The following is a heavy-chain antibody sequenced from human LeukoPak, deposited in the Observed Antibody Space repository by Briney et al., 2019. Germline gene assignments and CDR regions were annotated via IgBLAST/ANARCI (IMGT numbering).Heavy chain of an antibody. CDR1: GGSNSSYY. J-gene: IGHJ4*02. V-gene: IGHV4-59*08. CDR3: ARHDYETLYYFDY. D-gene: IGHD4-17*01. Sequence: SETLSLTCTVSGGSNSSYYWSWIRQPPGKGLEWIGYIYYSGSTSYNPSLKSRVTILVDTSKNQFSLKLSSVTAADTAMYYCARHDYETLYYFDYWGQGTRVTVSS. CDR2: IYYSGST.